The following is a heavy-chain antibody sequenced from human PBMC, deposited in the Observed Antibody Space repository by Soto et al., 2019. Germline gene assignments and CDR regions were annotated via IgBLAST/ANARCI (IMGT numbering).Heavy chain of an antibody. CDR1: GGTFSSYA. V-gene: IGHV1-69*01. D-gene: IGHD5-12*01. CDR3: ARERGGYNRGDFEF. CDR2: IIPSFGTG. Sequence: QVKLVQSGAEAKRPGSSVKVSCKASGGTFSSYAISWVRQAPGQGLEWLGGIIPSFGTGNYQQNFQGRLTITADESTSTVYMELSGLTYGDTAVYYCARERGGYNRGDFEFWGHGTLVTVSS. J-gene: IGHJ5*01.